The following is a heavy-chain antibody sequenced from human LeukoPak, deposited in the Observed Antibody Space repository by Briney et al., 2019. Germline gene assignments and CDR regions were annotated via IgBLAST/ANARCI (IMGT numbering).Heavy chain of an antibody. D-gene: IGHD5-24*01. CDR1: GGSFSGYY. V-gene: IGHV4-34*01. Sequence: PSETLSLTCAVYGGSFSGYYWSCIRQSPGKGLEWIGEINHGGSTNFNASLKSRVTLSLDTSRNQFSLKLDSVTAADTSVYYCARKREGYNCFDFWGQGTLVTVSS. J-gene: IGHJ4*02. CDR2: INHGGST. CDR3: ARKREGYNCFDF.